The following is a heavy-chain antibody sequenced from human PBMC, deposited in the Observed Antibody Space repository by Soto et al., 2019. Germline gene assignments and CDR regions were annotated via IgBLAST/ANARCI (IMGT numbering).Heavy chain of an antibody. V-gene: IGHV3-15*01. Sequence: EVQLVESGGDLVKPGGSLRLSCTASGFTFYNTWMSWVRQAPGKGLEWVGRVKSKTDGRATDYNALVRGRFTISRDDSEKTLYLQMNSLQTDDTAVYYCTTDRRSGYDPQFDFWGQGTLVTVSS. CDR3: TTDRRSGYDPQFDF. J-gene: IGHJ4*02. CDR2: VKSKTDGRAT. CDR1: GFTFYNTW. D-gene: IGHD5-12*01.